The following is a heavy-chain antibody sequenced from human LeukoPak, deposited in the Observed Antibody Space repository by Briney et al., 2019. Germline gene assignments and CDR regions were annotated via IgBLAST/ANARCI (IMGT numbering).Heavy chain of an antibody. CDR2: IQQDGSEK. CDR1: GFTFSTYW. D-gene: IGHD3-10*01. CDR3: ARAHYYGSGKLVDY. J-gene: IGHJ4*02. Sequence: GGSLRLSCAASGFTFSTYWMSWVRQAPGKGLEWVATIQQDGSEKYYVDSVKGRFTISRDNAKNSLYLQINSLRAEDTAVYYCARAHYYGSGKLVDYWGQGTLVTVSS. V-gene: IGHV3-7*01.